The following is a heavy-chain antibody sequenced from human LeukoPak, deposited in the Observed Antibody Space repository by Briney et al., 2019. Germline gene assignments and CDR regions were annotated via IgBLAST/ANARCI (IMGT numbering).Heavy chain of an antibody. CDR3: AKIKGGYSYGSLDYYYYGMDV. CDR1: GFTFSSYA. Sequence: PGGSLRPSCAASGFTFSSYAMSWVRQAPGKGLEWVSAISGRGGSTYYADSVKGRFTISRDNSKNTLYLQMNSLRAEDTAVYYCAKIKGGYSYGSLDYYYYGMDVWGQGTTVTVSS. CDR2: ISGRGGST. J-gene: IGHJ6*02. D-gene: IGHD5-18*01. V-gene: IGHV3-23*01.